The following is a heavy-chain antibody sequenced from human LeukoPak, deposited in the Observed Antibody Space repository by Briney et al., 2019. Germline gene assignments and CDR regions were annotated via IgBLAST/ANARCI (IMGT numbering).Heavy chain of an antibody. CDR3: ARSEYSSSWHWFDP. CDR2: IIPILGIA. CDR1: GYTFTGYY. Sequence: SVKVSCKASGYTFTGYYMHWVRQAPGQGLEWMGRIIPILGIANYAQKFQGRVTITADKSTSTAYMEPSSLRSEDTAVYYCARSEYSSSWHWFDPWGQGTLVTVSS. D-gene: IGHD6-13*01. J-gene: IGHJ5*02. V-gene: IGHV1-69*02.